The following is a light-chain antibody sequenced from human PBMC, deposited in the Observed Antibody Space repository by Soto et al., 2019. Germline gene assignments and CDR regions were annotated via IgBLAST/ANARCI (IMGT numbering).Light chain of an antibody. Sequence: DIQMTQSPSSLSASVGDRLTITCQASQDISNHLNWYQQKPDKAPNLLIYDTSNLETGVPSRFSGSGSGTYFTLNISSLQPEDIATYYCQQYHRLSLTFGGGTKVEIK. V-gene: IGKV1-33*01. CDR1: QDISNH. CDR3: QQYHRLSLT. CDR2: DTS. J-gene: IGKJ4*01.